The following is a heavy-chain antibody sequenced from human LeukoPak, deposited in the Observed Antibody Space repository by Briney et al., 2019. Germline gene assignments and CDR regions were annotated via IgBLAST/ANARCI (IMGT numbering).Heavy chain of an antibody. Sequence: GGSLRLSCAVSGFSLKTYGMSWVRQAPGKGLEWIAQISSSGGAIYYADSVKGRFTISRDNAKNTLYLQMNSLRAEDTAIYYCARELPREVTLDYWGQGTLVTVSS. CDR2: ISSSGGAI. CDR3: ARELPREVTLDY. V-gene: IGHV3-48*04. CDR1: GFSLKTYG. J-gene: IGHJ4*02. D-gene: IGHD2-21*02.